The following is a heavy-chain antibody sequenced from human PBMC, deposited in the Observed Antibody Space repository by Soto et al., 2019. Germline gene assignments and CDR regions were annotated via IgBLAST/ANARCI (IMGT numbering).Heavy chain of an antibody. D-gene: IGHD2-8*01. J-gene: IGHJ4*02. Sequence: GGSLRLSCAASGFTFRNNVLSWVRQAPGKGLDWVSGITGSGRDTYYADSVKGRFTVSRDNSKNMVFLQMSSLRAEDTALYYCAKNGLDNSPSAIDSWGPGTLVTVSS. V-gene: IGHV3-23*01. CDR1: GFTFRNNV. CDR3: AKNGLDNSPSAIDS. CDR2: ITGSGRDT.